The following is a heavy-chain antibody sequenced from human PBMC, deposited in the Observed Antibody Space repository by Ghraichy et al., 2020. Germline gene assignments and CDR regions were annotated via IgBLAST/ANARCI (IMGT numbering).Heavy chain of an antibody. D-gene: IGHD4-11*01. Sequence: GGSLRLSCAASGFTFSSYWMHWVRQRPGKGLEWVSRINLDGDLTTYADSVKGRFTISRDNAKNTLSLQMNSLRAEDTGVYHCARELPLTVTAEYFDYWGQGTLVSVSS. V-gene: IGHV3-74*03. J-gene: IGHJ4*02. CDR3: ARELPLTVTAEYFDY. CDR1: GFTFSSYW. CDR2: INLDGDLT.